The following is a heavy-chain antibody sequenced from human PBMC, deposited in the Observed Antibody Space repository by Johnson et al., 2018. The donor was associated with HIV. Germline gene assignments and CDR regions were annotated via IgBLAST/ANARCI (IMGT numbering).Heavy chain of an antibody. CDR2: IRSKANSYAT. CDR3: TRSDSTYYNFWSGYYTGAFDI. V-gene: IGHV3-73*02. J-gene: IGHJ3*02. Sequence: VQLVEYGGGLVQPGGSLKLSCAASGFTFSGSAIHWVRQASRKGLEWVGRIRSKANSYATAYAASVQGRFTISRDDSKNTAYLQMNSLKIEETAVYYCTRSDSTYYNFWSGYYTGAFDIWGQGTMVTVSS. CDR1: GFTFSGSA. D-gene: IGHD3-3*01.